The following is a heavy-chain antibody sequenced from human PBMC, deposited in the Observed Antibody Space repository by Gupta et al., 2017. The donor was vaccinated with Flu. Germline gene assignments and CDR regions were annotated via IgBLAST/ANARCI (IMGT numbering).Heavy chain of an antibody. Sequence: QVQLQESGPGLVKPSQTLSLTCTVSGGSISSGGYYWSWIRQHPGKGLEWIGYIYYSGSTYYNPSLKSRVTISVDTSKNQFSLKLSSVTAADTAVYYCARDRTGCSGGSCYRRNWFDPWGQGTLVTVSS. CDR2: IYYSGST. CDR3: ARDRTGCSGGSCYRRNWFDP. D-gene: IGHD2-15*01. J-gene: IGHJ5*02. CDR1: GGSISSGGYY. V-gene: IGHV4-31*03.